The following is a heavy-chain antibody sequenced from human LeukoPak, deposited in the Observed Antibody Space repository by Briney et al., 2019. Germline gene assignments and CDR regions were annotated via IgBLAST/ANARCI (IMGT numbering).Heavy chain of an antibody. Sequence: GGSLRLSCAASGFTFSSYGMHWVRQAPGKGLEWVAFIRYDGSNEYYADSVKGRFTISRDNSKNTLYLQMNSLRAEDTAVYYCAKDTRYSYGYYFDYWGQGTLVTVSS. V-gene: IGHV3-30*02. J-gene: IGHJ4*02. CDR2: IRYDGSNE. D-gene: IGHD5-18*01. CDR3: AKDTRYSYGYYFDY. CDR1: GFTFSSYG.